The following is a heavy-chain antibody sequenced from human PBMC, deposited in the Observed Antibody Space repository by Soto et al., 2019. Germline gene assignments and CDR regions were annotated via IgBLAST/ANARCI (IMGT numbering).Heavy chain of an antibody. CDR2: IWYDGSNK. J-gene: IGHJ4*02. CDR1: GFTFSSYG. Sequence: GGSLRLSCAASGFTFSSYGMHWVRQAPGKGLEWVAVIWYDGSNKYYADSVKGRFTISRDNSKNTLYLQMNSLRAEDTAVYYCAREPPGMATTSFDYWGQGTLVTSPQ. CDR3: AREPPGMATTSFDY. V-gene: IGHV3-33*01. D-gene: IGHD1-1*01.